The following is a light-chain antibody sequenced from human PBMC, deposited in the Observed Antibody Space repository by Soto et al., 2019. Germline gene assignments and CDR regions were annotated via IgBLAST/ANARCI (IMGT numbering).Light chain of an antibody. CDR3: QQFHSYPLT. V-gene: IGKV1-9*01. CDR1: QGISSY. CDR2: AAS. J-gene: IGKJ3*01. Sequence: IQLTQSPSSLSASVGDRVTITCRASQGISSYLAWYQQKPGKAPELLIHAASTLQSGVPSRFSGSGSGTDFTLTICSLQPEDFAIYHCQQFHSYPLTFGPGTKVDIK.